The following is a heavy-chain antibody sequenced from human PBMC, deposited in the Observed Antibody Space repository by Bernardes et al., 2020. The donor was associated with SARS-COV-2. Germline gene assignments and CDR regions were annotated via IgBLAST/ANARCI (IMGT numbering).Heavy chain of an antibody. V-gene: IGHV4-39*01. CDR1: GDSISGSTYY. CDR2: IYYSGST. CDR3: ARLTNYALRDY. J-gene: IGHJ4*02. Sequence: SETLSLTCTVSGDSISGSTYYWGWIRQPPGKGLEWIGTIYYSGSTYYNPSLKSRVTISVDTSKNQFSLHLSSVTAADTAVYYCARLTNYALRDYWGQGTLVTVSS. D-gene: IGHD4-4*01.